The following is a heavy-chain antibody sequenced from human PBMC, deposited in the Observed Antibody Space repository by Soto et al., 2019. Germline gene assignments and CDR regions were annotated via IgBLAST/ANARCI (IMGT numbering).Heavy chain of an antibody. D-gene: IGHD6-6*01. CDR1: GGSMSSVDDY. CDR2: IYDSANT. V-gene: IGHV4-30-4*01. CDR3: ASRGDIATRDRYFDH. J-gene: IGHJ4*02. Sequence: QMQLQESGPGVVKPSQTLSLTCSVAGGSMSSVDDYWNWIRQSPAKGLEWIGYIYDSANTYYNPSLKSRVTISRDTSNNQDSLNLNSVTAADTVGYDCASRGDIATRDRYFDHWGQGTLVTVSS.